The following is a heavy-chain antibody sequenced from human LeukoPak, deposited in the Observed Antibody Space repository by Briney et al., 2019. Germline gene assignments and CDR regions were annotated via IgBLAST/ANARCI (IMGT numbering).Heavy chain of an antibody. CDR1: GGSISSSSYY. D-gene: IGHD3-10*01. J-gene: IGHJ4*02. Sequence: SETLSLTCTVSGGSISSSSYYWGWIRQPPGKGLEWIGSIYYTGSTYYNPSLKSRVTISVDASKNQFSLILSSVTAADTAVYYCARRPGSGSRHFDYWGQGTLVTVSS. CDR2: IYYTGST. CDR3: ARRPGSGSRHFDY. V-gene: IGHV4-39*01.